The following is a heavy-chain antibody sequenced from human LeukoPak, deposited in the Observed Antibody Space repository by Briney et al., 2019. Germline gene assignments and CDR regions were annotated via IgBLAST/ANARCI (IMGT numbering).Heavy chain of an antibody. CDR2: INHSGST. D-gene: IGHD2-2*01. CDR3: ARRGCSSTSCRLYYYYYGMDV. J-gene: IGHJ6*02. Sequence: KPSETLSLTCAVYGGSFSGYYWSWIRQPPGKGLEWIGEINHSGSTNYNPSLKSRVTISVDTSKNQFSLKLSSVTAADTAVYYCARRGCSSTSCRLYYYYYGMDVWGQGTTVTVSS. V-gene: IGHV4-34*01. CDR1: GGSFSGYY.